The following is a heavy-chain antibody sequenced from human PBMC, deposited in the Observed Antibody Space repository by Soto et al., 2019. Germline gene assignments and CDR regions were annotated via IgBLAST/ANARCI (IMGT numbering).Heavy chain of an antibody. V-gene: IGHV3-30*18. CDR2: ISYDGSNK. CDR3: AKDSDSGSYYGSHWDY. J-gene: IGHJ4*02. D-gene: IGHD1-26*01. CDR1: GFTFSSYG. Sequence: PGGSLRLSCAASGFTFSSYGMHWVRQAPGKGLEWVAVISYDGSNKYYADSVKGRFTISRDNSKNTLYLQMNSLRAEDTAVYYCAKDSDSGSYYGSHWDYWGQGTLVTVSS.